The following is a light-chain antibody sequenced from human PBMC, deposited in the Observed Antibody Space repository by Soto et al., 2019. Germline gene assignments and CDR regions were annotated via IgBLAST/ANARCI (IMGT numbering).Light chain of an antibody. J-gene: IGLJ2*01. CDR1: SSDVGGYKY. Sequence: QSALTQPRSVSGSPGQSVTISCTGTSSDVGGYKYVSWYQQHPGKVPNLIIYDVSERPSGVPDRFSGSKSGNTASLSISGLQAEVEADYYCCSYAGSYTVLFGGGTKLTVL. CDR3: CSYAGSYTVL. V-gene: IGLV2-11*01. CDR2: DVS.